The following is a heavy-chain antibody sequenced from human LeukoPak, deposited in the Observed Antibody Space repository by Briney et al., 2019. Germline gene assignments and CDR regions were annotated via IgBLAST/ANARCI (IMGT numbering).Heavy chain of an antibody. CDR2: INAGNGNT. CDR1: GYTFTSYA. Sequence: ASVQVSCKASGYTFTSYAMHWVRQAPGQRLEWMEWINAGNGNTKYSQKFQGRVTITRDTSASTAYMELSSLRSEDTAVYYCAAVYYYDSSGYYYAPPSLDYWGQGTLVTVSS. J-gene: IGHJ4*02. CDR3: AAVYYYDSSGYYYAPPSLDY. V-gene: IGHV1-3*01. D-gene: IGHD3-22*01.